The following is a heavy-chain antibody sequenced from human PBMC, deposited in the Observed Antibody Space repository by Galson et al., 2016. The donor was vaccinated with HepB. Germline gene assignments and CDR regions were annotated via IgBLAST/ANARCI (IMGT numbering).Heavy chain of an antibody. D-gene: IGHD3-22*01. CDR1: DGSFSGYY. CDR3: ARERQYHYDRGGYYTTSYWYFDL. Sequence: ETLSLTCAVHDGSFSGYYWSWIRQAPEKGLEWLGEIYSSGSTNYNPSLRSRVRISLDTSKSQFSLKLRSVTAADTAVYYCARERQYHYDRGGYYTTSYWYFDLWGRGTLVTVSS. J-gene: IGHJ2*01. CDR2: IYSSGST. V-gene: IGHV4-34*01.